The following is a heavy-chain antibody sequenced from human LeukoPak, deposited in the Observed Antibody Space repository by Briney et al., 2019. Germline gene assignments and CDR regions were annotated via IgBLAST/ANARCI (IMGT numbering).Heavy chain of an antibody. V-gene: IGHV4-31*03. J-gene: IGHJ4*02. CDR3: ARLQQLVQMGFDY. D-gene: IGHD6-13*01. CDR2: VYYSGST. CDR1: GGSISSGTYY. Sequence: SETLSLTCTVSGGSISSGTYYWRWIRQHPGKGLEWIGYVYYSGSTHYNPSLKSRVTMSVDTSKNQFSLKLSSVTAADTAVYYCARLQQLVQMGFDYWGQGTLVTVSS.